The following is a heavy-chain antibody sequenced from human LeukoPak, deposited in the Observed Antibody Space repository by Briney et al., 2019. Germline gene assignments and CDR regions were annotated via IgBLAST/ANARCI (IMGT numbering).Heavy chain of an antibody. CDR3: ARDPYYDFWSGYYTDYYGMDV. V-gene: IGHV1-18*01. CDR1: GYTFTSYG. D-gene: IGHD3-3*01. CDR2: ISAYNGNT. Sequence: ASVKVSCKASGYTFTSYGISWVRQAPGQGLEWMGWISAYNGNTNYAQKLQGRVTMTTDTSTSTAYMELRSLRSDDTAVYYCARDPYYDFWSGYYTDYYGMDVWGQGTTVTVSS. J-gene: IGHJ6*02.